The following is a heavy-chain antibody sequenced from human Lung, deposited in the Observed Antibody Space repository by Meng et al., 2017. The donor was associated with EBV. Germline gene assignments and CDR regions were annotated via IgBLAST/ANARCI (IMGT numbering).Heavy chain of an antibody. CDR2: IYHGGST. D-gene: IGHD6-13*01. Sequence: LQLQEAGPRLVKPSAPLSLPGAVSGGSISRINWWTWVRQPPGKGLEWIGEIYHGGSTNYNPSLKSRVTISVDKSKNQFSLKLSSVTAADTAVYYCARVAAAGNEWFDPWGQGTLVTLL. V-gene: IGHV4-4*02. J-gene: IGHJ5*02. CDR3: ARVAAAGNEWFDP. CDR1: GGSISRINW.